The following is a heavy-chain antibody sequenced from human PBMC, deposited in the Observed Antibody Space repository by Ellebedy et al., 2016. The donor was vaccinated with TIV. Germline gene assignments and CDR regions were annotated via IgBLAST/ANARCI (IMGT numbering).Heavy chain of an antibody. D-gene: IGHD2-2*01. J-gene: IGHJ5*02. CDR2: INHSGST. CDR1: GGSFSGYY. Sequence: MPSETLSLTCAVYGGSFSGYYWSWIRQPPGKGLEWIGEINHSGSTNYNPSLKSRVTISVDTSKNQFSLKLSSVTAADTAVYYCARGLRRYCSSTSCYGGNWFDPWGQGTLVTVSS. CDR3: ARGLRRYCSSTSCYGGNWFDP. V-gene: IGHV4-34*01.